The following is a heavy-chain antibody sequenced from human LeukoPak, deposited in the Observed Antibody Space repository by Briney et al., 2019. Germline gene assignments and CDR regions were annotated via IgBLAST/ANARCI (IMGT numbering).Heavy chain of an antibody. Sequence: GGSLRLSCAASGFTFSSYSMNWVRQAPGKGLEWVSYISTSSRTIYYADSVKGRFTISRDNAKNSLYLQMNSLRDEDTAVYYCARDSEYSGYDLGGDFDYWGQGTLVTVAS. CDR3: ARDSEYSGYDLGGDFDY. CDR2: ISTSSRTI. D-gene: IGHD5-12*01. J-gene: IGHJ4*02. V-gene: IGHV3-48*02. CDR1: GFTFSSYS.